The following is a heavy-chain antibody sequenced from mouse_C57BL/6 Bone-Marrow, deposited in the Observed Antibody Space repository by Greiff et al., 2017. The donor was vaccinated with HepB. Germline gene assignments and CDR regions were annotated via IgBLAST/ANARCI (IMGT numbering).Heavy chain of an antibody. V-gene: IGHV1-15*01. J-gene: IGHJ2*01. CDR2: IDPETGGT. Sequence: VQGVESGAELVRPGASVTLSCKASGYTFTDYEMHWVKQTPVHGLEWIGAIDPETGGTAYNQKFKGKAILTADKSSSTAYMELRSLTSEDSAVYYCTRSPFITTVDYWGQGTTLTVSS. CDR1: GYTFTDYE. CDR3: TRSPFITTVDY. D-gene: IGHD1-1*01.